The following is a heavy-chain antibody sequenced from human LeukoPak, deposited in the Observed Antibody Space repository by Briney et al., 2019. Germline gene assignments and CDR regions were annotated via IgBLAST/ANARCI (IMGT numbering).Heavy chain of an antibody. J-gene: IGHJ6*02. CDR2: IIPILGIA. D-gene: IGHD5-12*01. CDR3: ARDLRGYDPDYYYYGMDV. CDR1: GGTFSSYA. V-gene: IGHV1-69*04. Sequence: GASVKVSCKASGGTFSSYAISWVRQAPGQGLEWMGRIIPILGIANYAQKFQGRVTITADKSTSTAYMELSSLRSEDTAVYYCARDLRGYDPDYYYYGMDVWGQGTMVTVSS.